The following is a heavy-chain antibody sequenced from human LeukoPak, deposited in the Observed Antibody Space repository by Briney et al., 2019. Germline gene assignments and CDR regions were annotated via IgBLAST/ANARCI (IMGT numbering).Heavy chain of an antibody. D-gene: IGHD6-13*01. CDR2: ISGTDDST. J-gene: IGHJ4*02. CDR3: AKNRGSHIAVPGSGF. Sequence: GGSLRLSCAASGFTFSSYAMSWVRLAPAKGREWVSAISGTDDSTYYADSVKGRFTISRDNSKNTLYLQMNSLRAEDTAVYYCAKNRGSHIAVPGSGFWGQGTLVTVSS. CDR1: GFTFSSYA. V-gene: IGHV3-23*01.